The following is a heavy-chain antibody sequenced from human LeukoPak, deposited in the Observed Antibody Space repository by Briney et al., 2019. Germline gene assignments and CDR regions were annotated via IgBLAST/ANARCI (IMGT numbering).Heavy chain of an antibody. CDR3: ARTGYSINWVDY. V-gene: IGHV6-1*01. CDR2: TYYRSKWYN. Sequence: SPTLSLTCAISGDSVSDKSAAWNWIRQSPSRGLEWLGRTYYRSKWYNDYAVSVKSRITIKPDTSKNQFSLQLNSATPEDTAVYYCARTGYSINWVDYWGQGTLVTVSS. D-gene: IGHD6-13*01. CDR1: GDSVSDKSAA. J-gene: IGHJ4*02.